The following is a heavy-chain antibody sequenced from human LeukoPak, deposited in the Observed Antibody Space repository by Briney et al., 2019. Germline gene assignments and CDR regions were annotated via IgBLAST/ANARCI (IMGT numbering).Heavy chain of an antibody. J-gene: IGHJ4*02. Sequence: SETLSLTCTVSSGSIDSYYWGWVRQPAGRGLEWIGRIYTTGKTDYNPSLKSRLTMSVDTSKRQFSLNLTSVTAADTAIYYCARHGYTASHYFLDYWSQGTLVTVSS. V-gene: IGHV4-4*07. CDR1: SGSIDSYY. CDR3: ARHGYTASHYFLDY. D-gene: IGHD3-16*01. CDR2: IYTTGKT.